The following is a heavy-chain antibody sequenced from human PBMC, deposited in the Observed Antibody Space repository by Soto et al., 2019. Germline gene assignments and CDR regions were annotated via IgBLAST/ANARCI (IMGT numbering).Heavy chain of an antibody. J-gene: IGHJ4*02. V-gene: IGHV3-30*03. CDR3: TTVPLPIAAADNDY. CDR2: ISYDGSNK. D-gene: IGHD6-13*01. CDR1: GFTFSSYG. Sequence: PGGSLRLSCAASGFTFSSYGMHWVRQAPGKGLEWVAVISYDGSNKYYADSVKGRFTISRDDSKNTLYLQMNSLKTEDTAVYYCTTVPLPIAAADNDYCGQGTLVTVSS.